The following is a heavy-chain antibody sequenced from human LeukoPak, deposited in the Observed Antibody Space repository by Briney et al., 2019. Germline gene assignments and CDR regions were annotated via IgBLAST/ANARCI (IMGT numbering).Heavy chain of an antibody. V-gene: IGHV3-30*02. CDR1: GFTFSSYG. D-gene: IGHD6-6*01. J-gene: IGHJ4*02. CDR2: IRYDGNNK. Sequence: GGSLRLSCAASGFTFSSYGMHWVRQALGKGLQWVAFIRYDGNNKYYADSVKGRFTISRDNSKNTLYLQMNSLRAEDTAVYYCAKAPIQYSSLAFFDYWGQGTLVTVSS. CDR3: AKAPIQYSSLAFFDY.